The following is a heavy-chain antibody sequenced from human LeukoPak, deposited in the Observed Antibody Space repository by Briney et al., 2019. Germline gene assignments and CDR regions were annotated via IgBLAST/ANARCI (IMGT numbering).Heavy chain of an antibody. J-gene: IGHJ4*02. D-gene: IGHD3-10*01. V-gene: IGHV3-48*03. CDR3: AREEDHYYGSGRPPGY. CDR2: ISGSGSTI. CDR1: GFTFSSYE. Sequence: GGSLRLSCAASGFTFSSYEMNWVRQAPGKGLEWVSYISGSGSTIHYADSVKGRFTISRDNAKNSLYLQMNSPRAEDTAVYYCAREEDHYYGSGRPPGYWGRGTLVTVSS.